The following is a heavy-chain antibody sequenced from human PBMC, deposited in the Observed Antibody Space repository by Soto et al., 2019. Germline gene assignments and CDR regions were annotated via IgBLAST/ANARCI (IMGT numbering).Heavy chain of an antibody. D-gene: IGHD2-2*01. V-gene: IGHV1-3*01. CDR1: GYTFTSYA. J-gene: IGHJ5*02. Sequence: ASVKVSCKASGYTFTSYAMHWVRQAPGQRLEWMGWINAGNGNTKYSQKFQGRVTITRDTSASTAYMELSSLRSEDTAVYYCARGSSSAPVHWFYPWGQGTLVTVSS. CDR3: ARGSSSAPVHWFYP. CDR2: INAGNGNT.